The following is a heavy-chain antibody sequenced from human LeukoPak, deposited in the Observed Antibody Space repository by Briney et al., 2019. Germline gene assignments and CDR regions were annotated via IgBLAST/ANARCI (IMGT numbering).Heavy chain of an antibody. Sequence: GGSLRLSCAASGFTFSTYWMHWVRQAPGKGLVWVARIRPEGTTTAYADSVKGRFTISRDNAKNTLFLQMNSLSAEDTAVYYCARDLDWILFDYWGEGTLVTVSS. CDR3: ARDLDWILFDY. CDR2: IRPEGTTT. J-gene: IGHJ4*02. D-gene: IGHD3-9*01. CDR1: GFTFSTYW. V-gene: IGHV3-74*03.